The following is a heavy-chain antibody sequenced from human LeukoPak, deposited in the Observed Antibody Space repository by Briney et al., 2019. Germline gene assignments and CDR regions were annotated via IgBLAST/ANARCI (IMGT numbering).Heavy chain of an antibody. CDR1: GFSFSSHG. CDR2: ISYDGRNK. CDR3: ARDRSGWYKDAFDI. D-gene: IGHD6-19*01. J-gene: IGHJ3*02. V-gene: IGHV3-30*03. Sequence: PGGSLRLSCAASGFSFSSHGMHWVRQGPGKGLEWEAFISYDGRNKYYGDSVKGRFTISRDNAKSTLYLQMNNLTVEDTALYYCARDRSGWYKDAFDIWGQGTMVTVSS.